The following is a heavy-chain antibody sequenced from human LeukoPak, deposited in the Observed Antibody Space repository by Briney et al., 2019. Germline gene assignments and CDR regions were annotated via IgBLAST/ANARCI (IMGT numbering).Heavy chain of an antibody. D-gene: IGHD6-13*01. CDR1: GSTFSSYA. V-gene: IGHV3-64*01. CDR2: ISSNGGST. CDR3: ARDDIAAAGIIDY. Sequence: PGGSLRLSCAASGSTFSSYAMHWVRQAPGKGLEYVSAISSNGGSTYYANSVKGRFTISRDNSKNTLYLQMGSLRAEDMAVYYCARDDIAAAGIIDYWGQGTLVTVSS. J-gene: IGHJ4*02.